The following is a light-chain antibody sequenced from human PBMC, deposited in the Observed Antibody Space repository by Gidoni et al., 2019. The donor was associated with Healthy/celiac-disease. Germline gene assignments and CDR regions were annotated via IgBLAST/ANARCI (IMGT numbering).Light chain of an antibody. CDR1: QGISSY. Sequence: DIHLTQSPSFLSASVGDRVTITCRASQGISSYLAWYQQKPGKAPKLLIYAASTLQSGVPSRFSGSGSGTEFTLTISSLQPEDFATYYCQQLNSYPRGGPFGPGTKVDIK. CDR3: QQLNSYPRGGP. J-gene: IGKJ3*01. V-gene: IGKV1-9*01. CDR2: AAS.